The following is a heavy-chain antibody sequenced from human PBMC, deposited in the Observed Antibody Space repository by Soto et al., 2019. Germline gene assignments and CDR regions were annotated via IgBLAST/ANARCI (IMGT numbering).Heavy chain of an antibody. Sequence: SETLSLTCTVSGGSISSSSYYWGWIRQPPGKGLEWIGTIYYSGSTYYNPSLKSRVTISVDTSKNQFSLKLSSVTAADTAVYYCARGGRVLTGYYKYYYYGMDVWGQGTTVTVSS. V-gene: IGHV4-39*01. CDR1: GGSISSSSYY. D-gene: IGHD3-9*01. J-gene: IGHJ6*02. CDR3: ARGGRVLTGYYKYYYYGMDV. CDR2: IYYSGST.